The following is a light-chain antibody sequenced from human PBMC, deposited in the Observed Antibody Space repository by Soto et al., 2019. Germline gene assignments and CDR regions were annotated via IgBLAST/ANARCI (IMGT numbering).Light chain of an antibody. J-gene: IGKJ1*01. CDR1: QSVLYRSNNKNY. CDR2: WAS. V-gene: IGKV4-1*01. Sequence: DIVMTQSPDSLAVSLGERATINCKSSQSVLYRSNNKNYLAWYQQKPGQPPKLLIYWASTRESGVPDRISGSGSGTDFTLTISSLQAEDVTVYYCQQYYSPPWTFGQWTKVEIK. CDR3: QQYYSPPWT.